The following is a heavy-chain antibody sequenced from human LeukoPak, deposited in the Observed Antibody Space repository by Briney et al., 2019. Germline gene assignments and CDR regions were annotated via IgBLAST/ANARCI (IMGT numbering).Heavy chain of an antibody. J-gene: IGHJ5*02. V-gene: IGHV1-69*05. CDR2: IILVFGTA. CDR3: ARGYYYGSESYWHTKWFDP. D-gene: IGHD3-10*01. Sequence: SVKVSCKASGGTFNSHVISWLRQAPGQGLEWMGGIILVFGTASYAEKFQGRVTITTDESTTTAYMEMSSLTSEDTAVYYCARGYYYGSESYWHTKWFDPWGQGTLVTVSS. CDR1: GGTFNSHV.